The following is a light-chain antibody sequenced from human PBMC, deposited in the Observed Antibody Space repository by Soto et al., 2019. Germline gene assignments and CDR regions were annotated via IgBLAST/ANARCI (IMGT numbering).Light chain of an antibody. CDR1: QSISTY. CDR3: QQRFRWPGMFT. Sequence: EIVLTQSPATLSLSPGERATLSCRASQSISTYLAWYQQKPGQAPRLLINDASNRATGVPARFSGSGSGTEFTLTISSLEPEDFAVYYCQQRFRWPGMFTFGQGTKLEIK. CDR2: DAS. J-gene: IGKJ2*01. V-gene: IGKV3-11*01.